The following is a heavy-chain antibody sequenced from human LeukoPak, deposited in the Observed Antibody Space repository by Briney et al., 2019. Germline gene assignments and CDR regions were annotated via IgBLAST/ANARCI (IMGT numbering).Heavy chain of an antibody. V-gene: IGHV1-2*02. CDR3: AGAGYSGNYYYYFDF. Sequence: ASVKVSCKASGYTFTGYYMHWVRQAPGQGLEWMGCINPDSGGTNYAQKFQGRVTMTRDTSISTVYMQLSRLRSDDTAVYYCAGAGYSGNYYYYFDFWGQGTLVTVSS. CDR1: GYTFTGYY. D-gene: IGHD1-26*01. J-gene: IGHJ4*02. CDR2: INPDSGGT.